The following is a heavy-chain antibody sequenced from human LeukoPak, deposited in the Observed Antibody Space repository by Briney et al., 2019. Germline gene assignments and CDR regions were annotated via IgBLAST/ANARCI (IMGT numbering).Heavy chain of an antibody. D-gene: IGHD4-17*01. V-gene: IGHV3-23*01. CDR2: ISGSGHTT. CDR1: GFTFSNYA. Sequence: GGSLRLSCAASGFTFSNYAMSWVRQAPGKGLEWVSAISGSGHTTYYADSVRGRFTFSRDNSKSTLFLQMNSLRAEDTAIYYCAKARTLTTLLGSWGQGTPVTVSS. J-gene: IGHJ5*02. CDR3: AKARTLTTLLGS.